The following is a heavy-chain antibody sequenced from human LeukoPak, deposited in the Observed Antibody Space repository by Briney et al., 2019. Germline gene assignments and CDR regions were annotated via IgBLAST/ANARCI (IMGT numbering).Heavy chain of an antibody. V-gene: IGHV4-59*01. J-gene: IGHJ4*02. CDR1: GGSISGFY. CDR2: MSNNGAS. CDR3: ARLVAAAGRPLPQVKDY. Sequence: SETLSLTCTVSGGSISGFYWSWLRQPPGKGLEWIGYMSNNGASTYNPSLKSRVTISIDMSNNHFSLTLKSVTAADKAVYYCARLVAAAGRPLPQVKDYWGQGTLVTVSS. D-gene: IGHD6-13*01.